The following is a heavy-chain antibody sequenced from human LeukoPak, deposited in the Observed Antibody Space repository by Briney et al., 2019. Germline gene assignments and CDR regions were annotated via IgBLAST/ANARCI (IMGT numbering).Heavy chain of an antibody. CDR1: GFTFSSYS. CDR3: ARNLWSGYSAPGRVDP. V-gene: IGHV3-7*01. J-gene: IGHJ5*02. D-gene: IGHD3-3*01. CDR2: IKQDGSEK. Sequence: HPGGPLRLSCAASGFTFSSYSMNWVRQAPGKGLEWVANIKQDGSEKYYVDSVKGRFTISRDNAKNSLYLQMNSLRAEDTAVYYCARNLWSGYSAPGRVDPWGQGTLVTVSS.